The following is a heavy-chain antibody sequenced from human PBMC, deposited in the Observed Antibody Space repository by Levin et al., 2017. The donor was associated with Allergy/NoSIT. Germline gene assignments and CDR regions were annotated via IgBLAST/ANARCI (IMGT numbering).Heavy chain of an antibody. CDR2: IIPILGIA. J-gene: IGHJ4*02. Sequence: GASVKVSCKASGGTFSSYTISWVRQAPGQGLEWMGRIIPILGIANYAQKFQGRVTITADKSTSTAYMELSSLRSEDTAVYYCARDLKVATINDGTRGDYWGQGTLVTVSS. CDR1: GGTFSSYT. D-gene: IGHD5-12*01. V-gene: IGHV1-69*04. CDR3: ARDLKVATINDGTRGDY.